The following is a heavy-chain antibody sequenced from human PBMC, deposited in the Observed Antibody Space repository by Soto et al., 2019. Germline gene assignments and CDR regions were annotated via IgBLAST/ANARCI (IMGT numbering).Heavy chain of an antibody. V-gene: IGHV4-30-2*01. CDR2: IYHSGST. CDR1: GGSISSGGYS. D-gene: IGHD2-15*01. Sequence: SETLSLTCAVSGGSISSGGYSWSWIRQPPGKGLEWIGYIYHSGSTYYNPSLKSRVTISVDRSKNQFSLKLSSVTAAVTAVYYCARGGGYRSGGSCYFDYWDQGTLVAVSS. CDR3: ARGGGYRSGGSCYFDY. J-gene: IGHJ4*02.